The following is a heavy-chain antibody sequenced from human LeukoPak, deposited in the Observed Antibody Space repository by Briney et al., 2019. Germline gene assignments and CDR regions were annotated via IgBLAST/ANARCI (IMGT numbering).Heavy chain of an antibody. CDR1: GYTFTSYY. CDR2: INPSGGST. D-gene: IGHD6-19*01. J-gene: IGHJ3*02. V-gene: IGHV1-46*01. CDR3: ARDYVSLYSSGWYRLSLTDAFDI. Sequence: GASVKVSCKASGYTFTSYYMHWVRQAPGQGLEWMGIINPSGGSTSYAQKFQGRVTMTRDMSTSTAYMELRSLRSDDTAVYYCARDYVSLYSSGWYRLSLTDAFDIWGQGTMVTVSS.